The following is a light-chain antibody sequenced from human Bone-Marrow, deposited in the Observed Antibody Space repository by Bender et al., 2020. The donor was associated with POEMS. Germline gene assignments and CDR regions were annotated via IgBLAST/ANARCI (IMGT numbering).Light chain of an antibody. CDR3: CSYVAPGTWV. Sequence: QSALTQPASVSGSPGQSITISCTGASRDVGSHNSVAWYQNHPGKAPKLIIYEGTKRPSGVSNRFSGSKSGYTASLTISGLQAEDEADYHCCSYVAPGTWVFGGGTTLTVL. J-gene: IGLJ3*02. CDR2: EGT. CDR1: SRDVGSHNS. V-gene: IGLV2-23*01.